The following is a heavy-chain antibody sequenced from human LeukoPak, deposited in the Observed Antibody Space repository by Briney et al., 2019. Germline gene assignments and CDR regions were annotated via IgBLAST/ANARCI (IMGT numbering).Heavy chain of an antibody. CDR1: GYTFTSYG. Sequence: ASVKVSCTASGYTFTSYGISWVRQAPGQGLEWMGWISAYNGNTNYAQKLQGRVTMTTDTSTSTAYMELRSLRADDTAVYYCARDVRDIVLMVYAKGGLDYWGQGTLVTVSS. J-gene: IGHJ4*02. CDR3: ARDVRDIVLMVYAKGGLDY. V-gene: IGHV1-18*01. D-gene: IGHD2-8*01. CDR2: ISAYNGNT.